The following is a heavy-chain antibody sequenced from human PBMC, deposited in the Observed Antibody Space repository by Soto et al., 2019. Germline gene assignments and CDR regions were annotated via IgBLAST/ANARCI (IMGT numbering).Heavy chain of an antibody. CDR1: GGSLSGYY. D-gene: IGHD1-1*01. Sequence: SETLSLTCAVYGGSLSGYYGNWIRQSPGKGLEWIGEINYSGSTNYNPSIKSRVTISIDTSKNQFSLKLSSVTAADTAVYYCERTRNLDVWGQGPTVTVSS. J-gene: IGHJ6*02. CDR2: INYSGST. CDR3: ERTRNLDV. V-gene: IGHV4-34*01.